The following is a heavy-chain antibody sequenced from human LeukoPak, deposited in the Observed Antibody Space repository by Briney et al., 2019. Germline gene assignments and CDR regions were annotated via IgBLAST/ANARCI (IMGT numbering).Heavy chain of an antibody. J-gene: IGHJ4*02. CDR2: INSDGSST. Sequence: GGSLRLSCAASGFTFSSYWMHWVRQAPGKGLVWVSRINSDGSSTNYADSVRGRFSISRDNAKNTLYLHMNSLRADDTAVYYRARSHSSGWYLVYWGQGTLVTVSS. CDR1: GFTFSSYW. CDR3: ARSHSSGWYLVY. D-gene: IGHD6-19*01. V-gene: IGHV3-74*01.